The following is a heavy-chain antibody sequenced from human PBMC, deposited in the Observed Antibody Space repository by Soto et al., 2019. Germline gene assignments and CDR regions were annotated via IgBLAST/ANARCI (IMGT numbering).Heavy chain of an antibody. D-gene: IGHD4-17*01. J-gene: IGHJ4*02. CDR1: GGTFSSYA. V-gene: IGHV1-69*06. CDR3: ARGGYGGNFHSDY. Sequence: ASVKVSCKASGGTFSSYAISWVRQAPGQGLEWMGGIIPIFGTANYAQKFQGRVTITADKSTSTAYMELSSLRSEDTAAYYCARGGYGGNFHSDYWGQGTLVTVSS. CDR2: IIPIFGTA.